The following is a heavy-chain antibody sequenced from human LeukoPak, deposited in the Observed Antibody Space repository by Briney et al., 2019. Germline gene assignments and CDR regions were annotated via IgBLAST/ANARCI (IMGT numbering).Heavy chain of an antibody. CDR1: GYSISSGYY. CDR2: IYHSGST. D-gene: IGHD7-27*01. CDR3: ARDHPLGIDY. V-gene: IGHV4-38-2*02. J-gene: IGHJ4*02. Sequence: PSETLSLTCTVSGYSISSGYYWGWIRQPPGKGLEWIGSIYHSGSTYYNPSLKSRVTISVDTSKNQFSLKLSSVTAADTAVYYCARDHPLGIDYWGQGTLVTVSS.